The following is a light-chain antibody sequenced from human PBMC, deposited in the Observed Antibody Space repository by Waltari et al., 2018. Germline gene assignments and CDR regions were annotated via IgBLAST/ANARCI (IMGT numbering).Light chain of an antibody. CDR2: YDT. V-gene: IGLV3-21*04. CDR3: QVWDISTDQPI. J-gene: IGLJ2*01. Sequence: SSELTQPPSVSVAPGKTARITCGGHDIGSQSVHWYQQKPGQAPGVVIHYDTARPAGIPERFSGSNSGNTATLTISRGEAGDEADYYCQVWDISTDQPIFGGGTKLTVL. CDR1: DIGSQS.